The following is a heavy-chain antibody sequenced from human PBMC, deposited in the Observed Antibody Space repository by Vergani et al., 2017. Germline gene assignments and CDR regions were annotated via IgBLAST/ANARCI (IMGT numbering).Heavy chain of an antibody. CDR3: ADLYGDDGFSPF. CDR1: GDSISSGYY. V-gene: IGHV3-23*01. D-gene: IGHD2-21*01. Sequence: VQLQESGPGLVKPPGTLSLTCAVSGDSISSGYYWGWVRQAPGKGLEWVSGISGQNFRTHYADSVKGRFTISRDDSKNTVYLQINSLRAEDTAFYYCADLYGDDGFSPFWGQGTLVTVSS. CDR2: ISGQNFRT. J-gene: IGHJ4*02.